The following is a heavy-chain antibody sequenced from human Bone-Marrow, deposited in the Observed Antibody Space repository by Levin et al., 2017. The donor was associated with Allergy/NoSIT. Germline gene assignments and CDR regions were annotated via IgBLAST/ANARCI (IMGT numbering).Heavy chain of an antibody. J-gene: IGHJ4*02. D-gene: IGHD3-22*01. CDR1: GFTFSSYA. Sequence: PGGSLRLSCAASGFTFSSYAMHWVRQALGKGLEWVAVISYDGSNKYYADSVKGRFTISRDNSKNTLYLQMNSLRAEDTAVYYCARVKNPYYYDSSGYYQYYFDYWGQGTLVTVSS. CDR2: ISYDGSNK. V-gene: IGHV3-30-3*01. CDR3: ARVKNPYYYDSSGYYQYYFDY.